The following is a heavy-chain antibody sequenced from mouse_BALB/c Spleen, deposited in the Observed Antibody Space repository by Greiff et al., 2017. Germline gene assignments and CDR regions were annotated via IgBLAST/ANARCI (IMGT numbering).Heavy chain of an antibody. CDR1: GYAFTNYL. J-gene: IGHJ3*01. D-gene: IGHD2-4*01. V-gene: IGHV1-54*01. CDR2: INPGSGGT. Sequence: VHLVESGAELVRPGTSVKVSCKASGYAFTNYLIEWVKQRPGQGLEWIGVINPGSGGTNYNEKFKGKATLTADKSSSTAYMQLSSLTSDDSAVYFCARGGDYDTEGFAYWGQGTLVTVSA. CDR3: ARGGDYDTEGFAY.